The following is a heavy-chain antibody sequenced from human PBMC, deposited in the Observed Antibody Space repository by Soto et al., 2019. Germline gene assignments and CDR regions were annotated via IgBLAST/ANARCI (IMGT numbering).Heavy chain of an antibody. CDR2: ISYDGSNK. CDR1: GFTFSSYA. V-gene: IGHV3-30-3*01. Sequence: QVQLVESGGGVVQPGRSLRLSCAASGFTFSSYAMHWVRQAPGKGLEWVAVISYDGSNKYYADSVKGRFTISRDNSKNTLYLQMTRLRTEDTGVYYCARPLWRGDYHWGYFDLWGRGTLFTVSS. D-gene: IGHD4-17*01. CDR3: ARPLWRGDYHWGYFDL. J-gene: IGHJ2*01.